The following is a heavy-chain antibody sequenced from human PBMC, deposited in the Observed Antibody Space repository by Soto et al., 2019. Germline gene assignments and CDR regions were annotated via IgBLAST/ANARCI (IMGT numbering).Heavy chain of an antibody. D-gene: IGHD3-16*01. Sequence: EVQLVESGGGLVQPGGSLRLSCAASGFTFRAYSMNWVRQPPGKGLAWISYIRNNPATIYQANYVKGRYTISRDNAKNSLYLQMDSLRAEDTAVYYCAREGAHTSRGYYMDVWGKGTTVTVSS. CDR3: AREGAHTSRGYYMDV. CDR2: IRNNPATI. J-gene: IGHJ6*03. CDR1: GFTFRAYS. V-gene: IGHV3-48*01.